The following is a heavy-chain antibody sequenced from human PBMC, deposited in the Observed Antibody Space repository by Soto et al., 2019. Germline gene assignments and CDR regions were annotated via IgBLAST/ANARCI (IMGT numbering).Heavy chain of an antibody. CDR2: IKQDGSEK. Sequence: GGSLRLSCAASGFTFSSYWMSWVRQAPGKGLEWVANIKQDGSEKYYVDSVKGRFTISRDNAKNSLYLQMNSLRAEDTAVYYCARDNRLRSSSSYKRYYYYYMDVWGKGTTVTVSS. J-gene: IGHJ6*03. V-gene: IGHV3-7*01. CDR1: GFTFSSYW. D-gene: IGHD6-6*01. CDR3: ARDNRLRSSSSYKRYYYYYMDV.